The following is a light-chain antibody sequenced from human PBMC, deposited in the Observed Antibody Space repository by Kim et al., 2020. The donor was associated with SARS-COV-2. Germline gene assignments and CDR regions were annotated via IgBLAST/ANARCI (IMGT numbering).Light chain of an antibody. CDR3: QYYISLSWT. CDR1: QSVSSTY. V-gene: IGKV3-20*01. CDR2: GAS. J-gene: IGKJ1*01. Sequence: EIVLTQSPGTLSLSPGERATLSCRASQSVSSTYLAWYQQKPGQAPRLLIYGASSRATGIPDRFSGSGSGTDFTLTISRLEPEDFAVYYCQYYISLSWTFGQGTKVDIK.